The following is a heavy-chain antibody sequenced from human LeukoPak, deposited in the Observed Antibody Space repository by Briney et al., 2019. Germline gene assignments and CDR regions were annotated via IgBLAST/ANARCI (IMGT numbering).Heavy chain of an antibody. Sequence: PSETLSLTCTVSGGSISGYYWSWIRQPPGKGLEWIGYIYYSGSTNYNPSLKSRVTISVDTSKNQFSLKLSSVTAADTAVYYCARLYCTNGVCYHVDYWGQGTLVTVSS. V-gene: IGHV4-59*01. J-gene: IGHJ4*02. CDR1: GGSISGYY. CDR3: ARLYCTNGVCYHVDY. CDR2: IYYSGST. D-gene: IGHD2-8*01.